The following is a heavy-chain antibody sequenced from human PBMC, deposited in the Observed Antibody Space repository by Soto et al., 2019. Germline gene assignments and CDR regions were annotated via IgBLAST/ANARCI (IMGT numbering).Heavy chain of an antibody. CDR1: GFTLDLYA. CDR3: ARSYCSSSSCYIDF. V-gene: IGHV3-9*01. D-gene: IGHD2-2*02. J-gene: IGHJ4*02. CDR2: INWISGSI. Sequence: EVQLVESGGGLVQPGRSLRLSCAASGFTLDLYAMHWVRQPPGKGLEWVSGINWISGSIAYADSVKGRFTISRDNARNALYLQMNRLRAEDTAIYYCARSYCSSSSCYIDFWGQGILVTVSS.